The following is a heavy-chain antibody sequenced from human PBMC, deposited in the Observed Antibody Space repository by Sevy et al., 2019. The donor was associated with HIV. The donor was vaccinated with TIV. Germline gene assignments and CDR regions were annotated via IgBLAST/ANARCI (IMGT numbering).Heavy chain of an antibody. CDR2: IKADGSDK. Sequence: GGSLRLSCAASGFNFSANWMNWVGQAPGKGLEWVANIKADGSDKHYVDSVEGRFTISRDNAKNLLFLQMNSLRVEDTAVYYCAHETFGRFESWGQGSLVTVSS. V-gene: IGHV3-7*01. CDR1: GFNFSANW. CDR3: AHETFGRFES. D-gene: IGHD3-16*01. J-gene: IGHJ4*02.